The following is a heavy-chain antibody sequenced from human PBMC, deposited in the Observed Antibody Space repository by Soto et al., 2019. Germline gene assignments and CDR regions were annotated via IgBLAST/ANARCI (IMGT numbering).Heavy chain of an antibody. J-gene: IGHJ6*02. V-gene: IGHV3-23*01. CDR3: AKDCPARGGDCFNYYYYGMDV. Sequence: LRLSCAASGFTFSSYGMSWVRQAPGKGLEWVSAIRGSGGSTYYADSVKGRFTISSDNSKNTLYLQMNSLRAEDTAVYYCAKDCPARGGDCFNYYYYGMDVWGQGTTVTVSS. CDR1: GFTFSSYG. D-gene: IGHD2-21*02. CDR2: IRGSGGST.